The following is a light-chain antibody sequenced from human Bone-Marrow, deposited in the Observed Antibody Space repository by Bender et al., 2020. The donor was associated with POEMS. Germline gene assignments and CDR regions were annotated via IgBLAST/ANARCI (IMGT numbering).Light chain of an antibody. V-gene: IGLV2-8*01. J-gene: IGLJ3*02. CDR2: EVS. Sequence: SALTQPASLSGSPGQSITISCAGTSYDVGNFDYVSWYQHHPGQAPKLIIFEVSKRPSGVPDRFSGSKSGNTASLTVSGLQAEDEADYYCSSYAGNNNLMFGGGTKLTVL. CDR3: SSYAGNNNLM. CDR1: SYDVGNFDY.